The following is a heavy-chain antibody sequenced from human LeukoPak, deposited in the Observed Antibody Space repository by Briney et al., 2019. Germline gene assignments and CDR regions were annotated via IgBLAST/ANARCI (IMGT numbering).Heavy chain of an antibody. D-gene: IGHD2-2*01. Sequence: SETLSLTCTVSGGSISSYYWSWIRQPPGKGLEWIGYIYYSGSTNYSPSLKSRVTISVDTSKNQFSLKLSSVTAADTAVYYCARGVPAAIYYYYYMDVWGKGTTVTVSS. V-gene: IGHV4-59*01. CDR1: GGSISSYY. CDR2: IYYSGST. J-gene: IGHJ6*03. CDR3: ARGVPAAIYYYYYMDV.